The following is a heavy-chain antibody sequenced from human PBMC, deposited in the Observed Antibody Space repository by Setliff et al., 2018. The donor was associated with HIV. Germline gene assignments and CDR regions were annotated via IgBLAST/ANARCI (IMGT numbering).Heavy chain of an antibody. V-gene: IGHV4-31*03. J-gene: IGHJ4*02. D-gene: IGHD4-17*01. CDR1: GDYISSGGYY. CDR3: ARDQTSNGDFDY. Sequence: LSLTCTVSGDYISSGGYYRSWIRQHPGKGLEWIGYIYYSGSTYYNPSLQSRVTISVDTSKNHFSLKLSSVTAADTAVYYCARDQTSNGDFDYWGQGTLVTV. CDR2: IYYSGST.